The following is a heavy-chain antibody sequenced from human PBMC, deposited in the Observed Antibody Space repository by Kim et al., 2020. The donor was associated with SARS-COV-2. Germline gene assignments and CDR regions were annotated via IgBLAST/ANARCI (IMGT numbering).Heavy chain of an antibody. D-gene: IGHD3-10*01. CDR3: ARDLKDITMVRGVIIPGYYYYGIDV. V-gene: IGHV7-4-1*02. CDR2: INTNTGNP. Sequence: ASVKVSCKASGYTFTSYAMNWVRQAPGQGLEWMGWINTNTGNPTYAQGFTGRFVFSLDTSVSTAYLQISSLKAEDTAVYYCARDLKDITMVRGVIIPGYYYYGIDVWGQGTTVTVSS. J-gene: IGHJ6*02. CDR1: GYTFTSYA.